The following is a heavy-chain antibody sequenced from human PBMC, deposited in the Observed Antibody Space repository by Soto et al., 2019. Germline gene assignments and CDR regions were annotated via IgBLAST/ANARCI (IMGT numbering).Heavy chain of an antibody. J-gene: IGHJ6*02. Sequence: SETLSLTCTVSGGSISSGDYYWSWIRQPPXKGLEWIGYIYYSGSTYYNPSLKSRVTISVDTSKNQFSLKLSSVTAADTAVYYCASGGGYYDFWSGYRPYGMDVWGQGTTVTVSS. CDR2: IYYSGST. CDR3: ASGGGYYDFWSGYRPYGMDV. V-gene: IGHV4-30-4*01. CDR1: GGSISSGDYY. D-gene: IGHD3-3*01.